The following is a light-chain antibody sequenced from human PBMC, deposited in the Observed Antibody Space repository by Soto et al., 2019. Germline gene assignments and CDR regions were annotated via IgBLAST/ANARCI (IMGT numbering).Light chain of an antibody. Sequence: QSALTQPPSVSGSPGQSVTISCTGTSGDVGSYNRVSWYQQPPGTAPKLIIYEVSNRPSGVPDRFFGSKSSNTASLTISGLQAEDEADYYCSSFTSSNTWVFGGGTKVTVL. CDR2: EVS. J-gene: IGLJ3*02. V-gene: IGLV2-18*02. CDR1: SGDVGSYNR. CDR3: SSFTSSNTWV.